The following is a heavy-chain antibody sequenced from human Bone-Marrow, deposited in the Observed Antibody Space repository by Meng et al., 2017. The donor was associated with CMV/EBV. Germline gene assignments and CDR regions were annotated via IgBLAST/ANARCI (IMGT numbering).Heavy chain of an antibody. Sequence: SLKVSCKASGGTFSSYAISWVRQAPGQGLEWMGGIIPILGIANYAQKFQGRVTITADKSTSTAYMELSSLRSEDTAVYYCASDPYCSSTSCYTGNYYYYGMDVWGQGTTVTVSS. CDR2: IIPILGIA. CDR3: ASDPYCSSTSCYTGNYYYYGMDV. CDR1: GGTFSSYA. D-gene: IGHD2-2*02. J-gene: IGHJ6*02. V-gene: IGHV1-69*10.